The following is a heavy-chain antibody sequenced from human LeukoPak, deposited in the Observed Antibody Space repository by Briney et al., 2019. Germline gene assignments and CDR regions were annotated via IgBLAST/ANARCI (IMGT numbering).Heavy chain of an antibody. CDR3: AGALRNCTNGVCSYFDY. D-gene: IGHD2-8*01. CDR2: INHSGST. V-gene: IGHV4-34*01. CDR1: GGSFSGYY. J-gene: IGHJ4*02. Sequence: SETLSLTCAVYGGSFSGYYWSWIRQPPGKGLEWIGEINHSGSTNYNPSLKSRVTISVDTSKNQFSLKLSSVTAADTAVYYCAGALRNCTNGVCSYFDYWGQGTLVTVSS.